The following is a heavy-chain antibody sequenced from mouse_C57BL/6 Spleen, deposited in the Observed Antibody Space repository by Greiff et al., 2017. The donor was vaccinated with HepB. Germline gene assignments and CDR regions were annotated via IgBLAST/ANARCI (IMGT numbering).Heavy chain of an antibody. J-gene: IGHJ2*01. CDR2: IYPGDGDT. Sequence: VQLQQSGPELVKPGASVKISCKASGYAFSSSWMNWVKQRPGKGLEWIGRIYPGDGDTNYNGKFKGKATLTADKSSSTAYMQLSSLTSEDSAVYFCARGPYYSNYVYFDYWGQGTTLTVSS. CDR1: GYAFSSSW. D-gene: IGHD2-5*01. V-gene: IGHV1-82*01. CDR3: ARGPYYSNYVYFDY.